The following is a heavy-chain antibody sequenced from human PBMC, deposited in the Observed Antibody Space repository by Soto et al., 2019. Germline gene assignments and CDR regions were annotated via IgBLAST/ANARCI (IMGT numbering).Heavy chain of an antibody. D-gene: IGHD6-25*01. CDR2: IYWGDDK. CDR1: GFSLSTSGVG. J-gene: IGHJ6*02. V-gene: IGHV2-5*02. CDR3: AHFSETLTYYYYGMDV. Sequence: SGPTLVNPTQTLTLTCTFSGFSLSTSGVGVGWIRQPPGKALEWLALIYWGDDKRYSPSLKSRLTITKDTSKNQVVLTMTNMDPVDTATYYCAHFSETLTYYYYGMDVWGQGTTVTVSS.